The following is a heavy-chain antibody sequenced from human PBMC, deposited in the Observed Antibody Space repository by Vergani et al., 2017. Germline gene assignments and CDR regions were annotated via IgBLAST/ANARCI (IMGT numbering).Heavy chain of an antibody. D-gene: IGHD3-22*01. CDR2: SLYGGST. CDR3: ARSTNYEESSGPLDY. Sequence: QVQLQESGPGLVKPSQTLSLTCPVSGGSISRGDYYWSWIRQPPGKGLEWIGYSLYGGSTYYNPSLKSRVTRSVDTSKNQFSLTLSSVTAADRAVYYCARSTNYEESSGPLDYWGKGTLVTVSS. J-gene: IGHJ4*02. CDR1: GGSISRGDYY. V-gene: IGHV4-30-4*08.